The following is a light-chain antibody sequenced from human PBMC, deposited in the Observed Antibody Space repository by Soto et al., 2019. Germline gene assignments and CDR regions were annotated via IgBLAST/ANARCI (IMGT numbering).Light chain of an antibody. CDR3: QQYNSYSRT. J-gene: IGKJ1*01. V-gene: IGKV1-5*03. Sequence: DIQMTQSPSTLSASVGDRVTITCRASQSISSWLAWYQQKPGKAPKLLIYKASNLESGVPSRFSGSGSGTEFSLTISSLQPDDCATYYCQQYNSYSRTFGQGTKVDIK. CDR1: QSISSW. CDR2: KAS.